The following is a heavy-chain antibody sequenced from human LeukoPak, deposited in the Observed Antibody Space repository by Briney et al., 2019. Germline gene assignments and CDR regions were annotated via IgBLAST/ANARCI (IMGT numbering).Heavy chain of an antibody. CDR1: GYIFTAHY. CDR3: ARDNSYSDSSWWFDP. V-gene: IGHV1-46*01. D-gene: IGHD1-26*01. CDR2: INPSGSST. J-gene: IGHJ5*02. Sequence: ASVKVSCKASGYIFTAHYLHCVRQAPGQGLEWMGLINPSGSSTLYAQKFQGRVTMTRDTSTNTDYMELSSLRSEDTAVCYCARDNSYSDSSWWFDPWGQGTLVTVSS.